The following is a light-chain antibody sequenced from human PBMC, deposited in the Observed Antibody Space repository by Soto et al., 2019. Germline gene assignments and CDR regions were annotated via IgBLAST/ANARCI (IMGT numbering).Light chain of an antibody. CDR2: KAS. Sequence: DIQMTHSPSTLSGSVWDRVTITCRASQTISSWLAWYQQKPGKAPKLLIYKASTLKSGVPSRFSGSGSGTEFTLTISSLQPDDFATYYCQHYNSYSEAFGQGTKVDI. CDR1: QTISSW. J-gene: IGKJ1*01. V-gene: IGKV1-5*03. CDR3: QHYNSYSEA.